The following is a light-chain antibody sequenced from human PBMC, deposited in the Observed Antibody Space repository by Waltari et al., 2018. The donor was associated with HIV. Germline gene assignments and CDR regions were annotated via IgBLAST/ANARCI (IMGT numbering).Light chain of an antibody. Sequence: QSVLTQPPSASGTPGQRVTISCSGSSSNIGSNTVNWYQPLPGTAPKLLIYRNNQRPSGVPDRFSGSKSGTSASLAISGLQSEDEADYYCAAWDDSLNGLVFGGGTKLTVL. CDR1: SSNIGSNT. V-gene: IGLV1-44*01. CDR3: AAWDDSLNGLV. CDR2: RNN. J-gene: IGLJ2*01.